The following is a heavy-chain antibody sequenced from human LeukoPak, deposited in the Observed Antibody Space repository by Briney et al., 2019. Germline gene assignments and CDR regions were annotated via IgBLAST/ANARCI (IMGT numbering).Heavy chain of an antibody. CDR3: ATLESWVGIRFLEWLV. CDR2: FDPEDGET. V-gene: IGHV1-24*01. CDR1: GYTLTELS. J-gene: IGHJ4*02. D-gene: IGHD3-3*01. Sequence: ASVKVSCKVSGYTLTELSMHWVRQAPGKGLEWMGGFDPEDGETIYAQKFQGRVTMTEDTSTDTAYMELSSLRSEDTAVYYCATLESWVGIRFLEWLVWGQGTLVTVSS.